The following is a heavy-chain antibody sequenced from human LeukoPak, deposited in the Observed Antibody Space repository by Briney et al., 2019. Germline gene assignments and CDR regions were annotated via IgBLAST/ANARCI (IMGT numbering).Heavy chain of an antibody. Sequence: GASVKVSCKASGYTFTGYYMHWVRQGPGQGLEWMGWINPNSGGTNYAQKFQGWVTMTRDTSIGTAYMELSRLRSDDTAVYYCARGERYYDSSGSFDYWGQGTLVTVSS. V-gene: IGHV1-2*04. D-gene: IGHD3-22*01. CDR2: INPNSGGT. CDR1: GYTFTGYY. CDR3: ARGERYYDSSGSFDY. J-gene: IGHJ4*02.